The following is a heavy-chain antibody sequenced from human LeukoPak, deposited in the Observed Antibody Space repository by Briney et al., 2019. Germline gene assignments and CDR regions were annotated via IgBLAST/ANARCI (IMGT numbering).Heavy chain of an antibody. Sequence: PGGSLRLSCAASEFIFSSYAMHWVRQAPDKGLEWVALISYDGRNKDYADSVKGRFTISRDNPKNSLYLQMNSLRGEDTAVYYCARGMDYDILAGPPDYWGQGTLVTVSS. J-gene: IGHJ4*02. D-gene: IGHD3-9*01. CDR1: EFIFSSYA. CDR3: ARGMDYDILAGPPDY. CDR2: ISYDGRNK. V-gene: IGHV3-30*04.